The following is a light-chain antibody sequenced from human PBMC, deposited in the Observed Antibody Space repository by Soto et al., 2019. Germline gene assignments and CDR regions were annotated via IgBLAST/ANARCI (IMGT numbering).Light chain of an antibody. V-gene: IGKV1-5*01. CDR3: QQNENYWT. CDR2: DAS. J-gene: IGKJ1*01. Sequence: DIQMTQSPSTLSATAGDRVTITCRASQSISSWLAWYQHKPGKAPKLLIYDASNLDSGVPSRFSGSGSGTEFSLTISNLQPDDCATYYCQQNENYWTFGQGTRVEIK. CDR1: QSISSW.